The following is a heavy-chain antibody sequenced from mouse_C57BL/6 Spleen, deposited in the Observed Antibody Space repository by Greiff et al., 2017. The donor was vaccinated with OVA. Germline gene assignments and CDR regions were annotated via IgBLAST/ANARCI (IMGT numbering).Heavy chain of an antibody. CDR3: AGDYVENWFAY. D-gene: IGHD2-4*01. CDR1: GYTFTDYY. CDR2: INPNNGGT. V-gene: IGHV1-26*01. Sequence: VQLQQSGPELVKPGASVKISCKASGYTFTDYYMNWVKQSHGKSLEWIGDINPNNGGTSYNQKFKGKATLTVDKSSSTAYMELRSLTSEDAAVYYCAGDYVENWFAYWGQGTLVTVSA. J-gene: IGHJ3*01.